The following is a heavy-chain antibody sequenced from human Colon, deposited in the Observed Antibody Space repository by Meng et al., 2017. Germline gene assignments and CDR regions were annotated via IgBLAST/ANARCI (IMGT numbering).Heavy chain of an antibody. D-gene: IGHD1-14*01. CDR3: ARDRVPGKY. CDR2: IYYSGTT. Sequence: QVTLQGSGPGLVRPLETLSLTCTGPGGSVSSGTYYWSWIRQPPGKGLEWIGCIYYSGTTNYNPSLKSRVTISVDTSKNQFSLKLSSVTPADTAVYFCARDRVPGKYWGQGTLVTVSS. CDR1: GGSVSSGTYY. J-gene: IGHJ4*02. V-gene: IGHV4-61*01.